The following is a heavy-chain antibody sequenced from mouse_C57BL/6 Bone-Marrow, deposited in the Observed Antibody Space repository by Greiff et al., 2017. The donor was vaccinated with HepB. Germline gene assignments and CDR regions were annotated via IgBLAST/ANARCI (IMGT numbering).Heavy chain of an antibody. CDR2: IRSKSNNYAT. D-gene: IGHD1-1*01. CDR1: GFSFNTYA. CDR3: VRHFYYYGSSYGYFDV. V-gene: IGHV10-1*01. J-gene: IGHJ1*03. Sequence: EVKVVESGGGLVQPKGSLKLSCAASGFSFNTYAMNWVRQAPGKGLEWVARIRSKSNNYATYYADSVKDRFTISRDDSESMLYLQMNNLKTEDTAMYYCVRHFYYYGSSYGYFDVWGTGTTVTVSS.